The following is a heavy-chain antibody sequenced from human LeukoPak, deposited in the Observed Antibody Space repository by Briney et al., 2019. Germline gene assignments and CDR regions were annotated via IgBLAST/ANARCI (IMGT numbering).Heavy chain of an antibody. J-gene: IGHJ4*02. V-gene: IGHV3-11*04. CDR2: ISSSGSTI. Sequence: GGSLRLSCAASGFTFSDYYMSWIRQAPGKGLEWVSYISSSGSTIYYADSVKGRFTISRDNAKNSLYLQMNSLRAEDTAVYYCARDQAYYYDSSGYNYWGQGTLVTVSS. CDR1: GFTFSDYY. D-gene: IGHD3-22*01. CDR3: ARDQAYYYDSSGYNY.